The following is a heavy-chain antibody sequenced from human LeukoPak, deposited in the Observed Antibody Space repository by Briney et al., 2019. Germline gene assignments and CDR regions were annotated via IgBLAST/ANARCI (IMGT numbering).Heavy chain of an antibody. CDR1: GYTFTSYA. CDR3: VRGVVGATYYFDY. V-gene: IGHV1-3*01. J-gene: IGHJ4*02. D-gene: IGHD1-26*01. Sequence: ASVKVSCKASGYTFTSYAMHWVRQAPGQRLEWMGWINAGNGNTKYSQKFQGRVTITRDTSASTAYMELSSLRSEDTAVYYCVRGVVGATYYFDYWGQGTLVTVSS. CDR2: INAGNGNT.